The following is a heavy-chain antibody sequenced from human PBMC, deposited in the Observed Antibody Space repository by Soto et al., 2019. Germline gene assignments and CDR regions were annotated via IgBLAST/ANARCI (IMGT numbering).Heavy chain of an antibody. CDR2: ISAHNGNT. CDR3: ARGRYGGC. D-gene: IGHD3-10*01. V-gene: IGHV1-18*01. CDR1: GYTFTSYG. J-gene: IGHJ4*02. Sequence: QVHLVQSGAEVKKPGASVKVSCKASGYTFTSYGITWVRQAPGQGLEWMGWISAHNGNTDYAQKLQGRVIVTRDTSTSAAYMELRGRRSDDTAVYYCARGRYGGCWGQGARVTVSS.